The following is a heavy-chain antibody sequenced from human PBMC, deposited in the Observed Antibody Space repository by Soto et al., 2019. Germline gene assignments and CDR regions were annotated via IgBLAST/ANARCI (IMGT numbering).Heavy chain of an antibody. CDR2: IYTSGST. Sequence: SETLSLTCTVSGGSISSYYWSWIRQPAGKGLEWIGRIYTSGSTNYNPSLKSRVTMSVDTSKNQFSLKLSSVTAADTAVYYCARTRNPYCSSTSCPLKDYYYYGMDVWGQGTTVTVSS. J-gene: IGHJ6*02. CDR1: GGSISSYY. D-gene: IGHD2-2*01. V-gene: IGHV4-4*07. CDR3: ARTRNPYCSSTSCPLKDYYYYGMDV.